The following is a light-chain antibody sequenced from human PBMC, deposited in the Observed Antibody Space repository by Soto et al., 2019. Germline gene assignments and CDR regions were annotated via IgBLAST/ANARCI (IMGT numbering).Light chain of an antibody. J-gene: IGKJ1*01. CDR2: WAS. V-gene: IGKV4-1*01. CDR3: QQYYSRPRT. Sequence: DIVMTQSPASLAVSLGERATINCKSSQSVLYSSNNKNYLAWYQQKPDQPPKLPIYWASTRASGVPDRFSGSWSGTDFTLTISSLQAEDVAVYYCQQYYSRPRTFGEGTKVEIK. CDR1: QSVLYSSNNKNY.